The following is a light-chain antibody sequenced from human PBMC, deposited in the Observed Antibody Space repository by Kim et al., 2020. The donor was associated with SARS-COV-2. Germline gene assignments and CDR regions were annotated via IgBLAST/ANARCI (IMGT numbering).Light chain of an antibody. Sequence: ASVGDRVTITCRASQSISSWLAWYQQKPGKAPKLLIYKATSLESGVPSRFSGSGSGTEFTLTISSLQPDDFATYYCQQYNSYPYTFGQGTKLEI. J-gene: IGKJ2*01. CDR2: KAT. CDR3: QQYNSYPYT. CDR1: QSISSW. V-gene: IGKV1-5*03.